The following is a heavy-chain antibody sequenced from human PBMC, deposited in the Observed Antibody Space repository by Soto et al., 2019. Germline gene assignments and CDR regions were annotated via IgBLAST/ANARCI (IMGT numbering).Heavy chain of an antibody. V-gene: IGHV3-23*01. Sequence: VQLLESGGGLAQPGGSLRLSCAGSGLTFSSYGMSWVRQAPGKGLEWVSGISESGDGTYYAASVKGRFSISRDNSKNTLYLQMNSLRAEDTAVYYCANRRDGFDIWGQGTMVSVS. CDR1: GLTFSSYG. CDR2: ISESGDGT. J-gene: IGHJ3*02. CDR3: ANRRDGFDI.